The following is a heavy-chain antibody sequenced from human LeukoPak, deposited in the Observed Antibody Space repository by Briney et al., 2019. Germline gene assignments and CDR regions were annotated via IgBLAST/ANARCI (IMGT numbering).Heavy chain of an antibody. CDR2: ISSSSSTI. V-gene: IGHV3-48*01. CDR1: GFTFSSYS. J-gene: IGHJ6*03. CDR3: ARDTGNSGSYYSNYYYMDV. D-gene: IGHD1-26*01. Sequence: GGSLRLSCAASGFTFSSYSMNWVRQAPGKGLEWVSYISSSSSTIYYADSVKGRFTISRDNAKNSLYLQMNSLRAEDTAVYYCARDTGNSGSYYSNYYYMDVWGKGTTVTVSS.